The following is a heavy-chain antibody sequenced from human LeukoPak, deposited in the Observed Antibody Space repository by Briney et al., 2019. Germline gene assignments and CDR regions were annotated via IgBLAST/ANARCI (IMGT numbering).Heavy chain of an antibody. Sequence: QPGGSLRLSCAASGFTFSSYAMHWVRQAPGKGLEWVAVISYDGSNKYYADSVKGRFTISRDNSKNTLYLQMNSLRAEDTAVYYCAREGPVGATRADAFDIWGQGTMVTVSS. CDR3: AREGPVGATRADAFDI. D-gene: IGHD1-26*01. J-gene: IGHJ3*02. V-gene: IGHV3-30-3*01. CDR2: ISYDGSNK. CDR1: GFTFSSYA.